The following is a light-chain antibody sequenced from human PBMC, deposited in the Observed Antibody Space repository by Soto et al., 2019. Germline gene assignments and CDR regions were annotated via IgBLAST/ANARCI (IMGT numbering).Light chain of an antibody. V-gene: IGKV1-5*01. CDR3: QQYNSYSIT. J-gene: IGKJ5*01. CDR2: AAS. Sequence: DIQMTQSPSTLSASVGDRVTITCRASQSISSWLAWYQQKPGKAPKLLIYAASSLQSGVPSRFSGSGSGTDFTLTISRLQPDDFATYYCQQYNSYSITFGQGTRLEIK. CDR1: QSISSW.